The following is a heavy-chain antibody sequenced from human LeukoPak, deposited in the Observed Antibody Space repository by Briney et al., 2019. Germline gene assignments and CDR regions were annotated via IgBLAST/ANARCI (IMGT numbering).Heavy chain of an antibody. CDR3: ASCSGGSCNTDPNYYMDV. V-gene: IGHV3-21*01. Sequence: GGSLRLSCAASGFTFSSYSMNWVRQAPGKGLEWVSSISSSSYIYYADSVKGRFTISGDNAKNSLYLQMNSLRAEDTAVYYCASCSGGSCNTDPNYYMDVWGKGTTVTVSS. J-gene: IGHJ6*03. D-gene: IGHD2-15*01. CDR2: ISSSSYI. CDR1: GFTFSSYS.